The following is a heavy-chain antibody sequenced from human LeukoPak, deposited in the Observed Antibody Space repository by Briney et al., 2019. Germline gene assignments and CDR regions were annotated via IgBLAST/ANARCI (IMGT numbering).Heavy chain of an antibody. J-gene: IGHJ6*03. CDR1: GGSISSYY. Sequence: SETLSLTCTVSGGSISSYYWSWIRQSPGKGLEWIGCIYYSGYTNYKSSLKSRVTISVDTSKNQFSLKLNSVTAADTAVYYCARVYYYYYYMDVWGKGTTVTVSS. CDR2: IYYSGYT. V-gene: IGHV4-59*12. CDR3: ARVYYYYYYMDV.